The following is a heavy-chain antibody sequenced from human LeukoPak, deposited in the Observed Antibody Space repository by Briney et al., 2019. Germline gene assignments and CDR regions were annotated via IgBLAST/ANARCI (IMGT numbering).Heavy chain of an antibody. CDR2: IYYRGST. D-gene: IGHD3-22*01. Sequence: PSETLSLTCTVSGGSISSGGYYWSWIRQHPGKGLEWIGYIYYRGSTYYNPSLKSRVTISVDTSKNQFSLKLSSVTAADTAVYYCARASPSDSRYFDYWGQGTLVTVSS. V-gene: IGHV4-31*03. CDR3: ARASPSDSRYFDY. J-gene: IGHJ4*02. CDR1: GGSISSGGYY.